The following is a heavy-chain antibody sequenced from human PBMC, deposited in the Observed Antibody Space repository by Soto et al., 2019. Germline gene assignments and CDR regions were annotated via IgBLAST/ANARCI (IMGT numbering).Heavy chain of an antibody. J-gene: IGHJ4*02. CDR1: GFSFSDYG. CDR2: TSYDGSKT. V-gene: IGHV3-30*18. Sequence: QVQLVESGGGVVQPGRSQRLSCAASGFSFSDYGMHWVRQPPGKGLEWVAYTSYDGSKTYYADSVMGRFTISRDNSKHTLFLQMNSLRPEDTAMYYCAKTRTIFGVVSRHYFDYWGQGTLVTVSS. D-gene: IGHD3-3*01. CDR3: AKTRTIFGVVSRHYFDY.